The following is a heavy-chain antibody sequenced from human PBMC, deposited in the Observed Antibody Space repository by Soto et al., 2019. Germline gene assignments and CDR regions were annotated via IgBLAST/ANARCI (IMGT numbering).Heavy chain of an antibody. CDR2: ISYDGSNK. J-gene: IGHJ4*02. D-gene: IGHD3-3*01. V-gene: IGHV3-30*18. CDR1: GFTFDDYG. Sequence: QVHLVESGGGVVQPGRSLRLSCAASGFTFDDYGMHWVRQAPGKGLEWVAIISYDGSNKYYADSVKGRFTISRDNSKNTMYLQMNSLRAEDTAVYYCAKDSLTLFAVAPDYFVYWGQGTLVTVSS. CDR3: AKDSLTLFAVAPDYFVY.